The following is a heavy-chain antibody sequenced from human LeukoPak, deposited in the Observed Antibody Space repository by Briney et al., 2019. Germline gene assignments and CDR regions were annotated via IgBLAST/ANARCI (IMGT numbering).Heavy chain of an antibody. CDR3: AGEPSLRNFDY. CDR1: GGTFSSYA. Sequence: ASVKVSCKASGGTFSSYAISWVRQAPGQGLEWMGGIIPIFGTANYAQKFQGRVTITADESTSTAYMELSSLRSEDTAVYYCAGEPSLRNFDYWAREPWSPSPQ. J-gene: IGHJ4*02. D-gene: IGHD1-14*01. V-gene: IGHV1-69*13. CDR2: IIPIFGTA.